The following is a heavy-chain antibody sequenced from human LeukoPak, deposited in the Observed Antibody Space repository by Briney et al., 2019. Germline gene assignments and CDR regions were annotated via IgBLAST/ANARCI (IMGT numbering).Heavy chain of an antibody. Sequence: SETLSLTCTVSGGSISSSSYYWGWIRQPPGKGLEWIGSIYFSGTTYYNPSLKSRVTISVDTSKNQFSLKLSSVTAADTAVYYCARSPPLNTNIVATTHFDYWGQGTLVTVSS. J-gene: IGHJ4*02. CDR1: GGSISSSSYY. CDR3: ARSPPLNTNIVATTHFDY. CDR2: IYFSGTT. V-gene: IGHV4-39*01. D-gene: IGHD5-12*01.